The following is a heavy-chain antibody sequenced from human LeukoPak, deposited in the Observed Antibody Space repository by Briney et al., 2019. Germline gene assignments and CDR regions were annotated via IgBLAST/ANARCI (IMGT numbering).Heavy chain of an antibody. CDR3: ARAGPYYFYYYYMDV. CDR1: GFTFSSYS. Sequence: GGSLRLSCAASGFTFSSYSMNWVRQAPGKGLEWVSFISSSSSYIYYADSVKGRFTISRDNAKNSLYLQMNSLRAEDTAVYYCARAGPYYFYYYYMDVWGKGTTVTVSS. V-gene: IGHV3-21*01. J-gene: IGHJ6*03. CDR2: ISSSSSYI.